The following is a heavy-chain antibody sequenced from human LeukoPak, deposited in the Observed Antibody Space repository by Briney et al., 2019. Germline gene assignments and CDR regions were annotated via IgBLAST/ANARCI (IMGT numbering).Heavy chain of an antibody. D-gene: IGHD5-24*01. J-gene: IGHJ4*02. CDR1: GFTFGDYA. CDR2: IRSKAYGGTT. V-gene: IGHV3-49*03. CDR3: TTPRWLQLDGHIDY. Sequence: PGRALXXXCTAXGFTFGDYAMXWFRQAPGKGREXVGFIRSKAYGGTTEYAACGKGRFTISRNDDKSIDYRQMKRLKTEDTAVYYCTTPRWLQLDGHIDYWGQGTLVTVSS.